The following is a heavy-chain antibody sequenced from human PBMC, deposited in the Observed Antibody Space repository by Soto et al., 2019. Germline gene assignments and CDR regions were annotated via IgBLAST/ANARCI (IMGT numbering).Heavy chain of an antibody. V-gene: IGHV3-74*01. D-gene: IGHD3-10*01. J-gene: IGHJ5*02. CDR2: INSDGSST. CDR3: AREGFYYYGSGSYQTNWFDP. Sequence: GGSLRLSCAASGFTFSSYWMHWVRQAPGKGLVWVSRINSDGSSTSYADSVKGRFTISRDNAKNTLYLQMNSLRAEDTAVYYCAREGFYYYGSGSYQTNWFDPWGQGTLVTVSS. CDR1: GFTFSSYW.